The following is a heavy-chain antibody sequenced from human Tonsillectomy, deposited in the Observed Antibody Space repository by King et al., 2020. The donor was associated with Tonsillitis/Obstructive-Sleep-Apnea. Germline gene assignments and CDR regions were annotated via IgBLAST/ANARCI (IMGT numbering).Heavy chain of an antibody. Sequence: QVQLVESGGGVVQPGRSLRLSCAASGFTFSSYGMHWVRQAPGKGLEWVAVIWYDGSNKYYADSVKGRFTISRDNSKNTLYLQMNSLRAEDTAVYYCARGVLGYCSSTSCFVPNYWGQGTLVTVSS. V-gene: IGHV3-33*01. CDR3: ARGVLGYCSSTSCFVPNY. D-gene: IGHD2-2*01. J-gene: IGHJ4*02. CDR1: GFTFSSYG. CDR2: IWYDGSNK.